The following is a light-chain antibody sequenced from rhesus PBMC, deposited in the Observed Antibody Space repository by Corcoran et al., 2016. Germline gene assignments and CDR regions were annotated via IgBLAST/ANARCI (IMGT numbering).Light chain of an antibody. Sequence: QSVLTQPPSVSGAPGQRVTISCTGSNSNIRRYYVQWYQHLPGTAPKLLIYENNKRPSGVSDRFSGSQSGTSASLTITGLQSEDETDYYCQSYDNSLNTYIFGGGSRLTVL. J-gene: IGLJ1*01. CDR3: QSYDNSLNTYI. V-gene: IGLV1-85*01. CDR2: ENN. CDR1: NSNIRRYY.